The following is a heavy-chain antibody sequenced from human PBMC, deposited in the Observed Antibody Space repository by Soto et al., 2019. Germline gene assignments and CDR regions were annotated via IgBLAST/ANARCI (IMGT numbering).Heavy chain of an antibody. J-gene: IGHJ4*02. CDR1: GGSFSGYY. Sequence: SETLSLTCAVYGGSFSGYYWSWIRQPPGKGLEWIGEINHSGSTNYNPSLKSRVTISVDTSKNQFSLKLSSVTAADTAVYYCARKGRDYDYVWGSYRPVPPLDYWGQGTLVTVSS. CDR3: ARKGRDYDYVWGSYRPVPPLDY. V-gene: IGHV4-34*01. CDR2: INHSGST. D-gene: IGHD3-16*02.